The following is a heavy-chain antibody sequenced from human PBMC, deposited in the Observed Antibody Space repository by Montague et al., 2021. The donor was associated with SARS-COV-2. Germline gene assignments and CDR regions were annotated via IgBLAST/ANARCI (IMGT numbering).Heavy chain of an antibody. CDR1: GDSISSYY. D-gene: IGHD1-1*01. V-gene: IGHV4-59*01. J-gene: IGHJ4*02. Sequence: SETLSLTCEVSGDSISSYYWSWIRQSPGKGLEWIGYVHYTGSSKYTPSLKTRVTLSLDTPKNHFSLKLRSVTAADTAIYYCARAQNTCFIANCVNYFGVWGLGALVTVSS. CDR3: ARAQNTCFIANCVNYFGV. CDR2: VHYTGSS.